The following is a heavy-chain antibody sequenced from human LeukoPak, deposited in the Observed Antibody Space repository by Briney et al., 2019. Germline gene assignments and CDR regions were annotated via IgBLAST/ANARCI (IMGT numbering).Heavy chain of an antibody. V-gene: IGHV3-30*02. J-gene: IGHJ4*02. CDR3: APGYCTSTSCSHYFEH. Sequence: GGSLRLSCAASGFTFSSYGMHWVRQAPGKGLEGVAFIRYDGSNKYYADSVKGRFTISRDNAKNSLYLQLNSLRAEDTAVYYCAPGYCTSTSCSHYFEHWGQGTLVTVSS. D-gene: IGHD2-2*01. CDR2: IRYDGSNK. CDR1: GFTFSSYG.